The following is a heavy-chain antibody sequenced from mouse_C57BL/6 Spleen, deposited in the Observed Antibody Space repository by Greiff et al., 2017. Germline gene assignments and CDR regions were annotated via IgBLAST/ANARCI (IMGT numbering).Heavy chain of an antibody. D-gene: IGHD3-2*02. CDR2: IYPGDGDT. J-gene: IGHJ2*01. CDR1: GYAFSSSW. Sequence: QVQLKQSGPELVKPGASVTISCKASGYAFSSSWMNWVKQRPGKGLEWIGRIYPGDGDTNYNGKFKGKATLTADKSSSTAYMQLSSLTSEDSAVYFCANSSGSPYYFDYWGQGTTLTVSS. CDR3: ANSSGSPYYFDY. V-gene: IGHV1-82*01.